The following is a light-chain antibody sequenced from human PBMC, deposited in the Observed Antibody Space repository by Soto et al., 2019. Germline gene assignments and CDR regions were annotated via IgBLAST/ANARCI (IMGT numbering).Light chain of an antibody. Sequence: SLSPGTLSLTPRERVTLSCRASQSVFSKLAWYQQKPGQAPTLLIFDASARAPGTPARFSGSGSGTEFTLTINSLQSEDFGIRFCMQYNKWPLRPSGQGGKL. V-gene: IGKV3-15*01. CDR3: MQYNKWPLRP. CDR1: QSVFSK. J-gene: IGKJ1*01. CDR2: DAS.